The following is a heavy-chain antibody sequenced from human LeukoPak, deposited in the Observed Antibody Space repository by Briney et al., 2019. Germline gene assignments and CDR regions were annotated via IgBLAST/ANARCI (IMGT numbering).Heavy chain of an antibody. D-gene: IGHD3-10*01. CDR2: IFYSGST. CDR1: GGSFTGYY. V-gene: IGHV4-34*12. Sequence: SETLSLTCAVYGGSFTGYYWSWVRQPPGKGLEWIGSIFYSGSTYYNPSLKSRVTISVDTSKNQFSLKLSSVTAADTAVYYCARAGSGSYYAGHYYYAMDVWGQGTTVTVSS. J-gene: IGHJ6*02. CDR3: ARAGSGSYYAGHYYYAMDV.